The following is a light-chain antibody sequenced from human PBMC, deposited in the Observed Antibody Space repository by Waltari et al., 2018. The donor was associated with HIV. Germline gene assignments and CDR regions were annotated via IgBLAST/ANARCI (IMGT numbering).Light chain of an antibody. V-gene: IGLV1-51*01. CDR2: DNY. J-gene: IGLJ3*02. Sequence: QSVLTQPPSVSAAPGQRVTTSCSGSSSHIGSNDVSWYQQLPGTAPKLLIFDNYKRPSGIPDRFSGSKSGTSATLGITGLQTGDEADYYCGTWDSGLSAVVFGGGTKLTVL. CDR1: SSHIGSND. CDR3: GTWDSGLSAVV.